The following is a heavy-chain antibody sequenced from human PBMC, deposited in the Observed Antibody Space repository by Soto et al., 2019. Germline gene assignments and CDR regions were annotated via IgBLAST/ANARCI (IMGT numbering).Heavy chain of an antibody. V-gene: IGHV3-13*05. Sequence: EVQLVESGGGLVQPGGSLRLSCEASGFTFRNYDMHWVRQGTGKGLEWVSGISAAGDPDYADSVEGRFTISRENAQSSSFLQMNSPRVGDTAVYYCARTDRDFYGLDVWGQGTTVIVSS. J-gene: IGHJ6*02. CDR2: ISAAGDP. CDR1: GFTFRNYD. CDR3: ARTDRDFYGLDV.